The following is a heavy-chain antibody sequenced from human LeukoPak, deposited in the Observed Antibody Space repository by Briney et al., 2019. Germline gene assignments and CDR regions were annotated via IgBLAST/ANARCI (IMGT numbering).Heavy chain of an antibody. CDR1: GFTFSDHY. Sequence: GGSLRLSCAASGFTFSDHYMSWIRQAPGKGLEWVSYIGSSDASIYYTDSVKGRFTISRDNAKNSLFLQMNSLRAEDTAVYYCAKVGGGYRPDYFDYWGQGTLVTVSS. J-gene: IGHJ4*02. CDR3: AKVGGGYRPDYFDY. D-gene: IGHD5-18*01. V-gene: IGHV3-11*01. CDR2: IGSSDASI.